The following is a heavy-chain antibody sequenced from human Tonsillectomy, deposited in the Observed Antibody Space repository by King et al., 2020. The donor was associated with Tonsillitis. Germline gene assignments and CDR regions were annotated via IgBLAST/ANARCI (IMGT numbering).Heavy chain of an antibody. V-gene: IGHV3-9*01. Sequence: VQLVESGGGLVQPGRSLRLSCAASGFNFDDYAINWVRKAPGKGLEWVSGISWNSAAKGYADSVKGRFTISRDNAKNSLFLQMNSLRAEDTALYYCVKDTSVGHWGGMDVWGQGTTVTVSS. D-gene: IGHD7-27*01. CDR2: ISWNSAAK. CDR3: VKDTSVGHWGGMDV. CDR1: GFNFDDYA. J-gene: IGHJ6*02.